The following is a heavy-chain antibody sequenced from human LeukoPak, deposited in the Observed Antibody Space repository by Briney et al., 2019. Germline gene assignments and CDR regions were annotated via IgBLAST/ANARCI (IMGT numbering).Heavy chain of an antibody. CDR3: TTDRGALTN. J-gene: IGHJ4*02. Sequence: GGSLRLSCAASGFTFSIAWMSWVRQAPGKGLEWVGRIRSKADGGTTDHAAPVKGRFTISRDDSKNTLYLQMNSLKSEDTAVYYCTTDRGALTNWGQGSLVTVSS. CDR2: IRSKADGGTT. V-gene: IGHV3-15*01. CDR1: GFTFSIAW. D-gene: IGHD2-15*01.